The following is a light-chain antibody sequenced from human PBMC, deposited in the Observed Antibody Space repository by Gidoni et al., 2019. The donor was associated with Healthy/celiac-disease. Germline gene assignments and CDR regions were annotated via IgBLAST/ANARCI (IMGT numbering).Light chain of an antibody. CDR3: AAWDDSLSGPV. CDR1: SSNIGSNY. J-gene: IGLJ2*01. Sequence: QSVLTQPPSASGTPGQRVTISCSGSSSNIGSNYVYWYQQLPGTAPKLLSYRNNQRPSGVPDRFSCSKSGVSASLAISGLRSEDEADYYCAAWDDSLSGPVFGGGTKLTVL. V-gene: IGLV1-47*01. CDR2: RNN.